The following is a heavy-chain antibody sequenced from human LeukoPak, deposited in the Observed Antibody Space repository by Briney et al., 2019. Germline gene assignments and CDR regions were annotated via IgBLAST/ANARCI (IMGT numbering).Heavy chain of an antibody. D-gene: IGHD2-2*03. J-gene: IGHJ6*02. CDR2: IKQDGSEK. CDR3: ARDGFCSSTTCYVPDYYNMDV. CDR1: GFTFSSYW. V-gene: IGHV3-7*01. Sequence: GGSLRLSCAASGFTFSSYWMTWVRHAPGKGLEWVANIKQDGSEKYYVDSVKGRFTISSDNAKSSLYLQMNSLRAEDTAVYYCARDGFCSSTTCYVPDYYNMDVWGQGTTVTVSS.